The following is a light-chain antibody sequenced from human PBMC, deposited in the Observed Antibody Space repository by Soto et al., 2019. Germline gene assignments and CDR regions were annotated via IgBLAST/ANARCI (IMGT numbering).Light chain of an antibody. CDR3: QQFSSYPLT. V-gene: IGKV3-20*01. CDR1: QTVRNNY. Sequence: EFVLTQSPGTLSFSPGERATLPCRASQTVRNNYLAWYQQKPGQAPRLLIYDASSRATGIPDRFSGGGSGTDFTLTISRLEPEDFAVYYCQQFSSYPLTLGGGTKVDIK. CDR2: DAS. J-gene: IGKJ4*01.